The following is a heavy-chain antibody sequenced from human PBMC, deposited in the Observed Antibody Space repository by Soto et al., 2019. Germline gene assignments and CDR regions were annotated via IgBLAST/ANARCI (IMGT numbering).Heavy chain of an antibody. CDR1: GFNFTDYY. J-gene: IGHJ4*02. D-gene: IGHD2-15*01. CDR2: IISSSGYT. CDR3: ARGYCSGGSCNSGRMDY. V-gene: IGHV3-11*05. Sequence: QVQLVESGGGVVKPGGSLRLSCAASGFNFTDYYISWIRQAPGKGLEWLSFIISSSGYTENADSVRARFAISRDNAKNTLYLQMNSLRAEDTAVYYCARGYCSGGSCNSGRMDYWGQGTLVTVSS.